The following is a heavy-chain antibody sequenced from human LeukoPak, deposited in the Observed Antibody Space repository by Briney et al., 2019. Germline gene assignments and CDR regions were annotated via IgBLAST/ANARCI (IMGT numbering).Heavy chain of an antibody. J-gene: IGHJ4*02. D-gene: IGHD1-20*01. CDR1: GFTFRSYG. V-gene: IGHV3-30*02. Sequence: GGSLSLSCAASGFTFRSYGMLWVRQAPGKGLEWVAFIRPDGSNKYCADSVKGRFTISRDNSKNTLFVLMNSLRAEDTAVYYCAKDNNWAFDYWGQGTLVTVSS. CDR3: AKDNNWAFDY. CDR2: IRPDGSNK.